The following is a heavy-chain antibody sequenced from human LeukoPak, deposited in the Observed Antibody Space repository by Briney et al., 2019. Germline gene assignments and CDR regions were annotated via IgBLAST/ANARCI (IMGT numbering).Heavy chain of an antibody. Sequence: PGGSLRLSCAASGFTFSSYVMHWVRQAPGKGLEWVAIISYDGSNEYYADSVKGRFTVSRDNSKNTLYLQMNSLRAEDTAVYYCATLPHCSGGSCYSWDYWGQGTLVTVSS. CDR2: ISYDGSNE. J-gene: IGHJ4*02. CDR3: ATLPHCSGGSCYSWDY. D-gene: IGHD2-15*01. V-gene: IGHV3-30*04. CDR1: GFTFSSYV.